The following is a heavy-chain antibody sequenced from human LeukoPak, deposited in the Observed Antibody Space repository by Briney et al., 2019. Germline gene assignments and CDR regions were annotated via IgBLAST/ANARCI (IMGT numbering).Heavy chain of an antibody. J-gene: IGHJ4*02. V-gene: IGHV1-69*04. Sequence: GASVKVSCKASGGTFSSYAISWVRQAPGQGLEWMGRIIPISGIANYAQKFQGRVTITADKSTSTAYMELSSLRSEDTAVYYCARELSYCGGDCYSIPDYWGQGTLVTVSS. D-gene: IGHD2-21*02. CDR1: GGTFSSYA. CDR3: ARELSYCGGDCYSIPDY. CDR2: IIPISGIA.